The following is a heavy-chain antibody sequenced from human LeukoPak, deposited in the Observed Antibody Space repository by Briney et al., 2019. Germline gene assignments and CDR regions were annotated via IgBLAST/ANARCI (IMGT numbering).Heavy chain of an antibody. J-gene: IGHJ4*02. D-gene: IGHD3-10*01. CDR2: ISGSGGST. CDR1: GFTFSSYA. CDR3: AKIDLFGSVDY. Sequence: GGSLRLSCAASGFTFSSYAMSWVRQAPGKGLEWVSAISGSGGSTYYADSVQGRFTISRDNSKNTLYLQMNILRAEDTDVYYCAKIDLFGSVDYWGQGTLVTVSS. V-gene: IGHV3-23*01.